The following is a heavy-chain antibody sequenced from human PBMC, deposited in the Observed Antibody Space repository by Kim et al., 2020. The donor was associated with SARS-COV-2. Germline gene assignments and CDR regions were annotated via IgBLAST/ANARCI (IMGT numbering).Heavy chain of an antibody. CDR3: ARLEYSSSSRLFDP. CDR1: GGSVSSSNYY. D-gene: IGHD6-6*01. Sequence: SETLSLTCTVSGGSVSSSNYYWGWIRQPPGKGLEWIGNIYYTGDTYYNPSIKSRVTISGDTSKNNLSLKLSSRTAADTAVYYCARLEYSSSSRLFDPWGQGTLVTVSS. V-gene: IGHV4-39*02. CDR2: IYYTGDT. J-gene: IGHJ5*02.